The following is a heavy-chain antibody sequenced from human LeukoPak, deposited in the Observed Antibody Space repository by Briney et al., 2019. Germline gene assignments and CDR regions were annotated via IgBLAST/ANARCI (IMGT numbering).Heavy chain of an antibody. V-gene: IGHV4-31*03. D-gene: IGHD3-22*01. CDR3: ARDSLGYDAFDI. CDR2: IYYSGSP. Sequence: SETLSLTCTVSGGSISSGGYYWSWIRQHPGKGLEWIGYIYYSGSPYYNPSLKSRVTISVDTSKNQFSLKLSSVTAADTAVYYCARDSLGYDAFDIWGQGTMVTVSS. J-gene: IGHJ3*02. CDR1: GGSISSGGYY.